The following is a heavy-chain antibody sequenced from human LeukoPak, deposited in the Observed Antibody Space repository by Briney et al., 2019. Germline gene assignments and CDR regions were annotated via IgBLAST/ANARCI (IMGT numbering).Heavy chain of an antibody. CDR1: GFTFSTYA. CDR2: ISTDGDGT. J-gene: IGHJ4*02. V-gene: IGHV3-64*01. CDR3: ARWGSTSCYDY. D-gene: IGHD2-2*01. Sequence: GGSLRLSCAASGFTFSTYAMHWVRQAPGKGLEYVSAISTDGDGTYYANSVKGRFAISRDNSKNTLYLHMGSLRAEDKAVYYCARWGSTSCYDYWGQGTLVTVSS.